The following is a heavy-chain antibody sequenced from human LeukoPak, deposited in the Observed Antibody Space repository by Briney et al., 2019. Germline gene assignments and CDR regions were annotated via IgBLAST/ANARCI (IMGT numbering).Heavy chain of an antibody. D-gene: IGHD3-9*01. Sequence: ASVKVSCKASGYTFTTYYMHWVRQAPGQGLEWMGGIIPIFGTANYAQKFQGRVTITADESTSTAYMELSSLRSEDTAVYYCARGGNRRYFDWLFCGWGQGTLVTVSS. CDR1: GYTFTTYY. J-gene: IGHJ4*02. CDR2: IIPIFGTA. V-gene: IGHV1-69*13. CDR3: ARGGNRRYFDWLFCG.